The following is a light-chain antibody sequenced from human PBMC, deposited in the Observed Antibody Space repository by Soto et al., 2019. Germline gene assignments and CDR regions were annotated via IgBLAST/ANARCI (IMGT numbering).Light chain of an antibody. Sequence: DIQMTQSPSSLSASVGDRVTITCQASEDINNNLNWYQQKPGEAPKLLISDASNLETVVPSRFSGGGSVTHFTFTISSLQTEDSATDYCQHCHNLPVTFGGGTKVEMK. CDR3: QHCHNLPVT. J-gene: IGKJ4*01. CDR1: EDINNN. CDR2: DAS. V-gene: IGKV1-33*01.